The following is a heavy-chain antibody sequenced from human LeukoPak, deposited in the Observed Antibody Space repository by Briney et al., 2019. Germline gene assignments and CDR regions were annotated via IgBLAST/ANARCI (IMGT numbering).Heavy chain of an antibody. CDR1: GYTFTRYG. CDR3: ARDGAVAGRIDY. Sequence: ASVKVSCKASGYTFTRYGITWVRQAAGQGPDWMGWISPCNGNTNYVQKLQGRVTMTTDTSTSTAYMELRSLRSDDTAVYNCARDGAVAGRIDYWGQGTLVTVSS. CDR2: ISPCNGNT. D-gene: IGHD6-19*01. V-gene: IGHV1-18*04. J-gene: IGHJ4*02.